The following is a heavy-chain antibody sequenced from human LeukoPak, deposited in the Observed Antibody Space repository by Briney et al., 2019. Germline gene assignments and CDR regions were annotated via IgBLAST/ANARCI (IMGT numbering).Heavy chain of an antibody. D-gene: IGHD3-22*01. CDR3: AREEGYYFLLAFDI. V-gene: IGHV4-39*07. Sequence: SETLSLTCTVSGDSVSSSSYYWGWIRQPPGKSLEWIGSIYYSGSTYYKSSLKSRVTISVDTSKNQFSLKLSSVTAADTAVYYCAREEGYYFLLAFDIWGQGTMVTVSS. J-gene: IGHJ3*02. CDR2: IYYSGST. CDR1: GDSVSSSSYY.